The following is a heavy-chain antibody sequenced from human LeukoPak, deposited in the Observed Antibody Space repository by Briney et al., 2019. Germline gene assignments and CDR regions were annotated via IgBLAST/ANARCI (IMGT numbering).Heavy chain of an antibody. V-gene: IGHV3-30-3*01. Sequence: GGSLRLSCAASGFTFSSYAMHWVRQAPGKGLEWVAVISYDGSNKYYADSVKGRFTISRDNSKNTLYLQMNSLRAEDTAVYYCARRAVAGPYSSEGFDYWGQGTLVTVSS. J-gene: IGHJ4*02. CDR2: ISYDGSNK. D-gene: IGHD6-19*01. CDR1: GFTFSSYA. CDR3: ARRAVAGPYSSEGFDY.